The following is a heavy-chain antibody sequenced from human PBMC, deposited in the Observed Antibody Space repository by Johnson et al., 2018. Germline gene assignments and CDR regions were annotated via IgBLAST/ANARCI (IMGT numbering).Heavy chain of an antibody. CDR1: GFTFSSYS. D-gene: IGHD2-15*01. J-gene: IGHJ1*01. CDR2: ISSSSSYI. CDR3: AKDSSHAEFFHH. V-gene: IGHV3-21*04. Sequence: VQLVESGGGLVKPGGSLRLSCAASGFTFSSYSMNWVRQAPGKGLEWVSSISSSSSYIYYADSVKGRFTISRDNAKNSLYLQMNSLRTEDTALDFCAKDSSHAEFFHHWGQGTLVTVSA.